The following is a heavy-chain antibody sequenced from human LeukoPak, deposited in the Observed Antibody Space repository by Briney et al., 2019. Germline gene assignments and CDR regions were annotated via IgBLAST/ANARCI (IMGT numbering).Heavy chain of an antibody. V-gene: IGHV1-8*01. CDR3: ARGAAAGLHYYYYGMDV. Sequence: GASVKVCCKASGYTFTSYDINWVRQATGHGLEGMGWMNPNSGNTGYAQKIQGRVTMTRNTSISTAYMELSSLRSEDTAVYYCARGAAAGLHYYYYGMDVWGQGTTVTVSS. CDR1: GYTFTSYD. CDR2: MNPNSGNT. J-gene: IGHJ6*02. D-gene: IGHD6-13*01.